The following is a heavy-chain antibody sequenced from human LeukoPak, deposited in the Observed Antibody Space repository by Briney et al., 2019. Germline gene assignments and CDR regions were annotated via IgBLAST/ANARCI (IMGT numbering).Heavy chain of an antibody. V-gene: IGHV1-3*01. CDR2: INAGNGNT. D-gene: IGHD2-2*01. J-gene: IGHJ4*02. CDR3: ARSVVVVPAASPYFDY. Sequence: GASVKVSRKASGYTFTSYAMHWVRQAPGQRLEWMGWINAGNGNTKYSQKFQGRVTITRDTSASTACMELSSLRSEDTAVYYCARSVVVVPAASPYFDYWGQGTLVTVSS. CDR1: GYTFTSYA.